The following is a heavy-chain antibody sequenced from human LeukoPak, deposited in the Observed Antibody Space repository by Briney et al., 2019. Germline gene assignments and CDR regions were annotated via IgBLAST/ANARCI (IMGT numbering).Heavy chain of an antibody. CDR2: IYYSGST. J-gene: IGHJ3*02. CDR1: GGSISSYY. CDR3: ARDQTPDAFDI. V-gene: IGHV4-59*01. Sequence: SETLSLTCTVPGGSISSYYWSWIRQPPGKGLEWIGYIYYSGSTNYNPSLKGRVTISVDTSKNQFSLKLSSVTAADTAVYYCARDQTPDAFDIWGQGTMVTVSS. D-gene: IGHD4-23*01.